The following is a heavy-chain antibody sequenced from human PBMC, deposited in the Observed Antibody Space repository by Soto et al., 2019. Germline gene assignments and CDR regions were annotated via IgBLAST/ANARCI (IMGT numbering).Heavy chain of an antibody. CDR3: ARHIVDTSMTASFNY. CDR2: IYPGDSDA. J-gene: IGHJ4*02. V-gene: IGHV5-51*01. Sequence: PGESLKSSCKTSGYSLLNYWIGWVRQMPGKGLEWMGIIYPGDSDARYSPSFQGQVTISADKSISTVYLQWSSLKASDTAMYYCARHIVDTSMTASFNYWGQGTQVTVSS. CDR1: GYSLLNYW. D-gene: IGHD5-18*01.